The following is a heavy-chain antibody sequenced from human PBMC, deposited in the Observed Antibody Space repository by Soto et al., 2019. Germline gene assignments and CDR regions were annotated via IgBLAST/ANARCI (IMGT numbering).Heavy chain of an antibody. D-gene: IGHD2-21*01. CDR2: ITSNGGNT. J-gene: IGHJ6*02. V-gene: IGHV3-64*01. CDR3: ARRIPFGYGMDV. Sequence: EVQLVESGGGLVQPGGSLRLSCAASGFTFSSYAMKWVRQAPGKGLESVSAITSNGGNTDYASSVKGRFTTSRDNSKNTLYLQMGSLRAEDMAVYYCARRIPFGYGMDVWGQGTTVTVSS. CDR1: GFTFSSYA.